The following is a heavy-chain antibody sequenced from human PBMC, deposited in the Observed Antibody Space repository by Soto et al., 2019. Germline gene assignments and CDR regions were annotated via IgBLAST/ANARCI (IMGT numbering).Heavy chain of an antibody. D-gene: IGHD3-3*01. Sequence: PGGSLRLSCAASGFTFSSYEMNWVRQAPGKGLEWVSYISSSGSTIYYADSVKGRFTISRDNAKNSLYLQMNSLRAEDTAVYYCARDGQFLEWFGGPYGMDVWGQGTTVTVSS. V-gene: IGHV3-48*03. CDR3: ARDGQFLEWFGGPYGMDV. J-gene: IGHJ6*02. CDR2: ISSSGSTI. CDR1: GFTFSSYE.